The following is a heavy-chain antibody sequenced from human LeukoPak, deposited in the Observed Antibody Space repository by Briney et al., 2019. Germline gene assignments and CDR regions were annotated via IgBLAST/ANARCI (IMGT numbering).Heavy chain of an antibody. CDR2: IYHSGST. J-gene: IGHJ4*02. V-gene: IGHV4-30-2*01. D-gene: IGHD2-2*01. Sequence: PSQTLSLTCTVSGGSISSGGYYWSCIRQPPGKGLECIGYIYHSGSTYYNPSLKSRVTISVDRSKNQFSLKLSSVTAADTAVYYCARASGSRSTSCFDYWGQGTLVTVSS. CDR1: GGSISSGGYY. CDR3: ARASGSRSTSCFDY.